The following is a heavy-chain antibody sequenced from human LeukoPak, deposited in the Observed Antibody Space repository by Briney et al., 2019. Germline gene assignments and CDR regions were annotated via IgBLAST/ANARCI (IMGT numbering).Heavy chain of an antibody. D-gene: IGHD3-3*01. V-gene: IGHV3-30*02. Sequence: GGSLRLSCAASGFTFSSYGMHWVRQAPGKGLEWVAVIRYDGSNKYYADSVKGRFTISRDNSKNTLYLQMNSLRAEDTAVYYCAKGPEAYYDSWSGYRGSDYWGQGTLVTVSS. J-gene: IGHJ4*02. CDR3: AKGPEAYYDSWSGYRGSDY. CDR2: IRYDGSNK. CDR1: GFTFSSYG.